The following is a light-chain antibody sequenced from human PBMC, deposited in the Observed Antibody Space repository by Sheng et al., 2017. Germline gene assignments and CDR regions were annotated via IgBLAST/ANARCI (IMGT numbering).Light chain of an antibody. J-gene: IGKJ3*01. CDR3: QQRNKWPS. CDR1: QSVVHY. V-gene: IGKV3-11*01. Sequence: IVLTQSPANVSLSPGERATLSCRASQSVVHYLAWFQQKPGQAPRLLIYDASKRATGIPSRFIGSGSGTDFTLTISSLEPEDSAVYYCQQRNKWPSFGPGTKVHI. CDR2: DAS.